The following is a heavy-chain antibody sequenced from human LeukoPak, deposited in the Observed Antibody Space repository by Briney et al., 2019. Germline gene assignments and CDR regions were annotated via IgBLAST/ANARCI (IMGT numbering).Heavy chain of an antibody. V-gene: IGHV1-18*01. CDR3: ARDGYYDSSGPYYYYYGMDV. CDR2: VSAYNGNT. CDR1: GYTFTSYG. Sequence: ASVKVSCKASGYTFTSYGISWVRQAPGQGLEWMGWVSAYNGNTNYAQKLQGRVTMTTDTSTSTAYMELRSLRSDDTAVYYCARDGYYDSSGPYYYYYGMDVWGQGTTVTVSS. J-gene: IGHJ6*02. D-gene: IGHD3-22*01.